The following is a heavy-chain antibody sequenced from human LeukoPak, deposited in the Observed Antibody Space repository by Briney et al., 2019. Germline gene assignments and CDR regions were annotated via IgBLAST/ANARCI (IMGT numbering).Heavy chain of an antibody. CDR2: ISYDGSNK. D-gene: IGHD3-10*01. Sequence: GRSLRLSCAASGFTFSSYGIHWVPQAPGKGLEWVAVISYDGSNKYYADSVKGRFTISRDNSKNTLYLQMNSLRAEDTAVYYCAKDRTMVRGVIVNWFDPWGQGTLVTVSS. J-gene: IGHJ5*02. V-gene: IGHV3-30*18. CDR3: AKDRTMVRGVIVNWFDP. CDR1: GFTFSSYG.